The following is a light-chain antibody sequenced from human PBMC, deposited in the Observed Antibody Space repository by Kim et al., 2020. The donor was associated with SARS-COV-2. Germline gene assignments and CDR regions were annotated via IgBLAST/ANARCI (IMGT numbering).Light chain of an antibody. J-gene: IGLJ2*01. CDR2: LNSDGSH. CDR1: SGHSSYA. Sequence: QLVLTQSPSASASLGAPVKLTCTLSSGHSSYAIEWHQQQPEKGPRYLIKLNSDGSHSKGDGIPDRFSGSSYGAERYLTISSLQSEDEADYYCQTWGTGIAVFGGGTQLTVL. CDR3: QTWGTGIAV. V-gene: IGLV4-69*01.